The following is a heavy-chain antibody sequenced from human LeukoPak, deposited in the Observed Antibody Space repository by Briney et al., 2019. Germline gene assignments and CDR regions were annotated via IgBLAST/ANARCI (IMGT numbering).Heavy chain of an antibody. CDR1: GYTLTELS. CDR3: ATGRMPPRCSSTSCYTLWFDP. J-gene: IGHJ5*02. V-gene: IGHV1-24*01. D-gene: IGHD2-2*02. CDR2: FDPEDGET. Sequence: ASVKVSCKVSGYTLTELSMHWVRQAPGKGLEWMGGFDPEDGETIYAQKFQGRVTMTEDTSTDTAYMELSSLRSEDTAVYYCATGRMPPRCSSTSCYTLWFDPWGQGTLVTVSS.